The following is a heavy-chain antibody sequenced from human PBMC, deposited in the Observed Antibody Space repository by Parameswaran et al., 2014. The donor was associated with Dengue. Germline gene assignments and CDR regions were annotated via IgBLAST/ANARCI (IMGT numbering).Heavy chain of an antibody. V-gene: IGHV3-48*02. CDR3: ARGVLCSSRSCYGNSFNWFDS. D-gene: IGHD2-2*01. J-gene: IGHJ5*01. Sequence: VRQAPGKGVEWISYISSSVRTIYYADSVKGRFTISRDDAKNSLYLQMSSLRDEDTAVYYCARGVLCSSRSCYGNSFNWFDSWGQGTLVTVSS. CDR2: ISSSVRTI.